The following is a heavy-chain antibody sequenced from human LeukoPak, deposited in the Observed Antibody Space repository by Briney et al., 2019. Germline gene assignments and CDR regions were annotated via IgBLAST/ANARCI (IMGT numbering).Heavy chain of an antibody. D-gene: IGHD2-15*01. J-gene: IGHJ3*02. Sequence: AASVTVSCKVSGFTLTEASIQWVRQAPGQGLEWMGWISASNGNTNYAQKLQGRVTMTTDTSTSTAYMELRSLRSDDTAVYYCARVGRYCSGGSCYSSYAFDIWGQGTMVTVSS. CDR1: GFTLTEAS. CDR2: ISASNGNT. CDR3: ARVGRYCSGGSCYSSYAFDI. V-gene: IGHV1-18*01.